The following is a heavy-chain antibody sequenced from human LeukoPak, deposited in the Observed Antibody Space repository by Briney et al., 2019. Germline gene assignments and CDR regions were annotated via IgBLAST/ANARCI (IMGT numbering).Heavy chain of an antibody. D-gene: IGHD2/OR15-2a*01. CDR3: ARGQNKCLGH. V-gene: IGHV1-46*01. J-gene: IGHJ4*02. Sequence: ASVKVSCKASGCTFTNYFMHWVRQAPGQGLEWMGVINPSGGGTTCAQRFQGRVTMTRDTSTSTVHMELSSLRSEDTAVYYCARGQNKCLGHWGQGTLVTVSS. CDR1: GCTFTNYF. CDR2: INPSGGGT.